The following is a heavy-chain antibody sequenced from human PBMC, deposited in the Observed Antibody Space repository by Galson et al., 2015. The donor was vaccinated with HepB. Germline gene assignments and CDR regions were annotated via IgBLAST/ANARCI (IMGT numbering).Heavy chain of an antibody. Sequence: SLRLSCAASGFTFSSYGMHWVRQAPGKGLEWVAVISYDGSNKYYADSVKGRFTISRENAKNSLYLQMNSLRAGDTAVYYCARGVGAVAGTWVYFDYWGQGTLVTVSS. D-gene: IGHD6-19*01. J-gene: IGHJ4*02. CDR2: ISYDGSNK. V-gene: IGHV3-30*03. CDR1: GFTFSSYG. CDR3: ARGVGAVAGTWVYFDY.